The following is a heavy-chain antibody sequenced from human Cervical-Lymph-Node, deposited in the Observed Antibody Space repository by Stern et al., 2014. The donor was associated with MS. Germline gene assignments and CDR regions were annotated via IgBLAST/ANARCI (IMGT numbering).Heavy chain of an antibody. J-gene: IGHJ4*02. V-gene: IGHV4-39*01. Sequence: HLQLQASAPGLVKPSETLSLTCAVSGDSISSYTHYWAWIRQPPGKGLEWIGSVYYSGATYYTPSLKSPVTISVDTSKNHFSLGLNSVTAADTAVYYCAKHACTGAACPFDLWGQGTLVTVSS. D-gene: IGHD2-8*02. CDR1: GDSISSYTHY. CDR2: VYYSGAT. CDR3: AKHACTGAACPFDL.